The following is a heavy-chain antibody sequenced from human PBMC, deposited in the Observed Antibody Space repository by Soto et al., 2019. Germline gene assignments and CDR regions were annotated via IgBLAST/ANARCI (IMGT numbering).Heavy chain of an antibody. Sequence: LSLTCAVYGGSFSAYYWSWIRQPPGKGLQWIGEINHSGSGSTDYNPSLKSRVTISVDTSKNQFSLKLSSVTAADTAMYYCARDGYCSSISCSTRPFDSWGQGTLVTVSS. CDR3: ARDGYCSSISCSTRPFDS. J-gene: IGHJ4*02. D-gene: IGHD2-2*02. CDR1: GGSFSAYY. CDR2: INHSGSGST. V-gene: IGHV4-34*01.